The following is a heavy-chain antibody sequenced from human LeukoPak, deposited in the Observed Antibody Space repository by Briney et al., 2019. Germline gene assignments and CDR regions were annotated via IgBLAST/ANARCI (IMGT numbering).Heavy chain of an antibody. Sequence: PGGPLRLSCAASGFTFSSYVMSWVRQAPGKGLEWVSSISGSGGNTYYADSVKGRFTIYRDNSKNTLYMQMNSLRAEDTAVYYCAKLVTHFDYWGQGTLVTVSS. CDR3: AKLVTHFDY. V-gene: IGHV3-23*01. J-gene: IGHJ4*02. D-gene: IGHD4-23*01. CDR2: ISGSGGNT. CDR1: GFTFSSYV.